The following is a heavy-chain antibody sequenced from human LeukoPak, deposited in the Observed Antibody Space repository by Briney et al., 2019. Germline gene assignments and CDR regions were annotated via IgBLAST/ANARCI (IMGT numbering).Heavy chain of an antibody. CDR3: VKGQRDYYYGLDV. CDR2: ISSNGGST. CDR1: GFTFSTFA. V-gene: IGHV3-64D*09. J-gene: IGHJ6*02. Sequence: GGSLRLSCSAPGFTFSTFAMHWVRQVPGKGLEYVSVISSNGGSTNYAGSVKGRFTISRDNSKNTLYLQMSSLRAEDTAVYYCVKGQRDYYYGLDVWGQGTTVTVSS. D-gene: IGHD6-25*01.